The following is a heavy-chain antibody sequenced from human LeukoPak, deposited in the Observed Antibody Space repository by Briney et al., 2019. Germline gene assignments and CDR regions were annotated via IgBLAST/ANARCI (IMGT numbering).Heavy chain of an antibody. CDR1: GFTFSSYG. V-gene: IGHV3-21*01. Sequence: GGSLRLSCAASGFTFSSYGMNWVRQAPGKGLEWVSSISSSSSYIYYADSVKGRFTISRDNAKNSLYLQMNSLRAEDTAVYYCARELSVSSPFDYWGQGTLVTVSS. CDR3: ARELSVSSPFDY. J-gene: IGHJ4*02. D-gene: IGHD2/OR15-2a*01. CDR2: ISSSSSYI.